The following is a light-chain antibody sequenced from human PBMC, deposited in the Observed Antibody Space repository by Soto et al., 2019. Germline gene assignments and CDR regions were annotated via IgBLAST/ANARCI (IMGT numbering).Light chain of an antibody. CDR1: QSVSSN. V-gene: IGKV3-15*01. J-gene: IGKJ1*01. Sequence: EIVMTQSPATLSVSPGERGTLSCRASQSVSSNLAWYQQKPGQAPRLLIYGASTRATGIPARFSGSGCGTEFTLTISSLQSEDFAVYYCQQYNNWPPWTFGQGTKVEIK. CDR2: GAS. CDR3: QQYNNWPPWT.